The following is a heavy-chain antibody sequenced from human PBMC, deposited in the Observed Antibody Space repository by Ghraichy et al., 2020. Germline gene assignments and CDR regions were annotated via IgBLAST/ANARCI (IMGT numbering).Heavy chain of an antibody. J-gene: IGHJ3*02. Sequence: TLSLTCSVSGGYIGSYYWSWIRQPPRKGLEWIGHVLYTGDTDYNPALKSRVSISVDTSKDQFSLRLTSVTAADTAVYYCAKAAVTMPYDAFHIWGHGTMVTVSS. CDR1: GGYIGSYY. CDR3: AKAAVTMPYDAFHI. CDR2: VLYTGDT. V-gene: IGHV4-59*01. D-gene: IGHD2-2*01.